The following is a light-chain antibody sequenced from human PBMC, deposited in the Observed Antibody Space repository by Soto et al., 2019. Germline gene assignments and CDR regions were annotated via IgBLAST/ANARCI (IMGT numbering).Light chain of an antibody. CDR1: QTIIGY. J-gene: IGKJ5*01. Sequence: HMTVAPWSLSACIGGTGPMPCGASQTIIGYLHWYQQKPGKAPRLLINAASNLQSGVPSRFRGSGSETDFTLTITSLQPEDFATYYCQQSYSTTITFGQGRR. CDR3: QQSYSTTIT. V-gene: IGKV1-39*01. CDR2: AAS.